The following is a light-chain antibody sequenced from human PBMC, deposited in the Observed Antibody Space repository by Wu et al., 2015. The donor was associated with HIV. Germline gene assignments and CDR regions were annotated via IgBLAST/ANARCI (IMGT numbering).Light chain of an antibody. V-gene: IGKV3-11*01. Sequence: DTVLTQSPATLSLSPGEGATLSCRASQSIGSNLAWYQQKPGQPPRLLIYGASNRATGIPDRFTGSGSGTDFTLTISSLEPEDFAVYYCQQRSKWPLTFGQGTRLEIK. J-gene: IGKJ5*01. CDR2: GAS. CDR1: QSIGSN. CDR3: QQRSKWPLT.